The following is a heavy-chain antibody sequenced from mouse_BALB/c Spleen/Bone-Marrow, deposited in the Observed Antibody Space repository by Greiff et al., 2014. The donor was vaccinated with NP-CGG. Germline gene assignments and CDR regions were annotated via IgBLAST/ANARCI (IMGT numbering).Heavy chain of an antibody. V-gene: IGHV2-9*02. D-gene: IGHD1-2*01. CDR1: GFSLTSYG. CDR2: IWADGST. CDR3: SSITTATGAMDY. Sequence: QVQLQQSGPGLVAPSQSLSITCTVSGFSLTSYGVHWVRQPPGKGLEWLGVIWADGSTNYNSALKSRLSISKDNSKSQVFLKMNSLQTDDTAMYYCSSITTATGAMDYWGQGTSVTVSS. J-gene: IGHJ4*01.